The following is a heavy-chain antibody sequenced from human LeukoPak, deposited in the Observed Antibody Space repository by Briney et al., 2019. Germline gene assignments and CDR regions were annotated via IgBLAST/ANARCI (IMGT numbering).Heavy chain of an antibody. CDR1: CGSISCYY. CDR3: ARNRDYGENFDY. Sequence: PSETLSLTCTFACGSISCYYWSWIRQPPGKGLEWIGYIYYGGGTNYNPSLKSRVTISVDTSKSKVSLKLSSVTAADTAVYYCARNRDYGENFDYWGQGTLVTVSS. CDR2: IYYGGGT. J-gene: IGHJ4*02. D-gene: IGHD4-17*01. V-gene: IGHV4-59*01.